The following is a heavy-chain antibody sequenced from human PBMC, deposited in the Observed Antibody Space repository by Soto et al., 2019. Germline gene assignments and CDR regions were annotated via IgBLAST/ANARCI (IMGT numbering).Heavy chain of an antibody. D-gene: IGHD3-10*01. CDR1: GFTFSSYS. V-gene: IGHV3-21*01. J-gene: IGHJ4*02. CDR2: ISSSSSYI. Sequence: PGGSLRLSCAASGFTFSSYSMNWVRQAPGKGLEWVSSISSSSSYIYYADSVKGRFTISRDNAKNSLYLQMNSLRAEDTAVYYCARATYGSGSYYIGDFDYWGQGTLVTVSS. CDR3: ARATYGSGSYYIGDFDY.